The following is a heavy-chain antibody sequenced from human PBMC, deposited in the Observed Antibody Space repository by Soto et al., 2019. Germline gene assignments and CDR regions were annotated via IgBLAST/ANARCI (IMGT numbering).Heavy chain of an antibody. J-gene: IGHJ6*01. D-gene: IGHD2-2*01. CDR2: IIPICGTA. CDR1: GGTFSSYA. Sequence: QVQLVQSGAEVTKPGSSVQVSCKASGGTFSSYAISWVRQAPGQGLEWMGGIIPICGTAHYAQKFQGRVTITAAESTTTAIMELISVRAAGTAVYYCASRQEYGSCAGCYTKYYCDAMDV. CDR3: ASRQEYGSCAGCYTKYYCDAMDV. V-gene: IGHV1-69*01.